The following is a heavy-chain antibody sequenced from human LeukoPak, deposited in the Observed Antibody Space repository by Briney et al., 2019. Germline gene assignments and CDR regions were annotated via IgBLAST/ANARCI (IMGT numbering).Heavy chain of an antibody. CDR3: ARGPYGRQNWFDP. J-gene: IGHJ5*02. Sequence: GGSLRLSCAASGFMFSSYAMHWVRQAPGKGLEWVAVISYDGSNKYYADSVKGRFTISRDNSKNTLYLQMNSLRVEDTAVYYCARGPYGRQNWFDPWGQGTLVTISS. CDR1: GFMFSSYA. CDR2: ISYDGSNK. D-gene: IGHD4-17*01. V-gene: IGHV3-30-3*01.